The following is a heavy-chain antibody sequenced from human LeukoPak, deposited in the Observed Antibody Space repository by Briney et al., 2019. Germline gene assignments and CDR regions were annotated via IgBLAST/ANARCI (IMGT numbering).Heavy chain of an antibody. CDR2: MNPNSGNT. V-gene: IGHV1-8*03. D-gene: IGHD3/OR15-3a*01. J-gene: IGHJ6*03. CDR3: ARGRKDWNYYYYMDV. CDR1: GYTFTSYD. Sequence: ASVKVSCKASGYTFTSYDINWVRQATGQGLEWMGWMNPNSGNTGYAQKFQGRVTITRNTSISTAYMELSSLRSEDTAVYYCARGRKDWNYYYYMDVWGKGTTVTVSS.